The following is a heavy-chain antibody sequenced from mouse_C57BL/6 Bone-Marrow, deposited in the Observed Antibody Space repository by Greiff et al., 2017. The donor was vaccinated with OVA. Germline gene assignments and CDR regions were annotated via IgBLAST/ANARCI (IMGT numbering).Heavy chain of an antibody. V-gene: IGHV1-12*01. Sequence: QVQLQQSGAELVRPGASVTLPCKASGYTFTGYEMHWVKQTPRQGLEWIGAIYPGNGGTSYNQKFKGKATLTVDKSSSTAYMQLSSLTSEDSAVYFCAGLPRDYWGQGTSVTVSS. CDR3: AGLPRDY. J-gene: IGHJ4*01. CDR2: IYPGNGGT. D-gene: IGHD5-1*01. CDR1: GYTFTGYE.